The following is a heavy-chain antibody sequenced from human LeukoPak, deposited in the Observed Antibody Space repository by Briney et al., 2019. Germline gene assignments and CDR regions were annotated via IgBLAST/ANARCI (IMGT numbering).Heavy chain of an antibody. CDR2: IKQEGSEK. D-gene: IGHD3-22*01. V-gene: IGHV3-7*01. CDR1: GFTFSSYW. J-gene: IGHJ4*02. Sequence: GGSLRLSCAASGFTFSSYWMSWVRQAPGKGLEWVANIKQEGSEKYYVDSVKGRFTISRDNAKNSLYLQMNRLRAEDTAVYYCARDVVVITDYFDYWGQGTLVTVSS. CDR3: ARDVVVITDYFDY.